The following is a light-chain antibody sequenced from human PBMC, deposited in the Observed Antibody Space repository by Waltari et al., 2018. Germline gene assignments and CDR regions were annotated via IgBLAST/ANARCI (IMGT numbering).Light chain of an antibody. CDR3: SSYAGSNSVV. CDR2: EVS. CDR1: SSDVGGYHY. Sequence: QSALTQPPSASGSPGQSVTISCTGTSSDVGGYHYVHWYQQHPGKAPKLMIYEVSKRPSGVPDRFSGSKSGNTASLTVSGLQAEDEAEYYCSSYAGSNSVVFGGGTKLTVL. V-gene: IGLV2-8*01. J-gene: IGLJ2*01.